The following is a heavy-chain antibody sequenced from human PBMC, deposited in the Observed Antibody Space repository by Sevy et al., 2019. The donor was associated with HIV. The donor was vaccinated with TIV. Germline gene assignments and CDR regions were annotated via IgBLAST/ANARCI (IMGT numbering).Heavy chain of an antibody. D-gene: IGHD3-22*01. CDR1: GYTFTSYG. V-gene: IGHV1-18*04. CDR3: ARDGDYYDSSLDY. J-gene: IGHJ4*02. Sequence: ASVKVSCKASGYTFTSYGISWVRQAPGQGLEWMGWISAYNGNTNYAQKLQGRVTMTTDTSTSTVYMELRSLRSDDTAVYYCARDGDYYDSSLDYWGQGTLVTVSS. CDR2: ISAYNGNT.